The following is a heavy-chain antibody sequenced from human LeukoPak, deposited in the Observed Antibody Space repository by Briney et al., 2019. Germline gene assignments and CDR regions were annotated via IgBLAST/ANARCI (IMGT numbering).Heavy chain of an antibody. CDR3: ARGKYSRPPNWFDP. D-gene: IGHD3-10*01. CDR1: GGSISSYY. CDR2: IYYSGST. Sequence: SETLSLTCTVSGGSISSYYWSWIRQPPGKGLEWIGYIYYSGSTNYNPSLKSRVTISVDTSKNQFSLKLSSVTAADTAVYYCARGKYSRPPNWFDPWGQGTLVTVSS. J-gene: IGHJ5*02. V-gene: IGHV4-59*01.